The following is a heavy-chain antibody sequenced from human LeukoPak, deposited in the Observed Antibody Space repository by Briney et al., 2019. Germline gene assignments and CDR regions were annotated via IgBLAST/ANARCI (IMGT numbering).Heavy chain of an antibody. Sequence: SETLSLTCTVSGGSISSSSYYWGWIRQPPGKRLEWIGRIYYSGSTYYNPSLKSRVTISVDTSKNQFSLKLSSVTAADTAVYYCARQGERYCSGGSCYLYNWFDPWGQGTLVTVSS. CDR3: ARQGERYCSGGSCYLYNWFDP. J-gene: IGHJ5*02. CDR2: IYYSGST. V-gene: IGHV4-39*01. D-gene: IGHD2-15*01. CDR1: GGSISSSSYY.